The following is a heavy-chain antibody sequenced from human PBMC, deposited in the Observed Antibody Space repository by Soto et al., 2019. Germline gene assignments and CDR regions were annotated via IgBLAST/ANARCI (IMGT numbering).Heavy chain of an antibody. J-gene: IGHJ3*02. CDR1: GGSIRSGAYY. Sequence: QVQLQESGPGLVKPLQTLSLTCTVSGGSIRSGAYYWSWIRQHPGKGLEWIGYIYYSGSTYYNPSLKSRVTISVDTSKNQFSLNLNSVTAADTAVYYCARDRSSAFDIWGQGTMVTVSS. V-gene: IGHV4-31*03. CDR3: ARDRSSAFDI. CDR2: IYYSGST. D-gene: IGHD3-10*01.